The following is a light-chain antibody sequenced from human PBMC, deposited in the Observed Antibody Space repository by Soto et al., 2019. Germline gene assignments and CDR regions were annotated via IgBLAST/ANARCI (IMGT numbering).Light chain of an antibody. CDR3: QQYGSLLWT. CDR2: GAS. CDR1: QSISSSY. J-gene: IGKJ1*01. Sequence: EIVMTQSPGTLSLSPGERATLSCRASQSISSSYLAWYQKKPGRAPRLLIYGASSRATGIPDRLSGSGSGTDFTLTISSLEPEDFAVYYCQQYGSLLWTFGQGTKVEIK. V-gene: IGKV3-20*01.